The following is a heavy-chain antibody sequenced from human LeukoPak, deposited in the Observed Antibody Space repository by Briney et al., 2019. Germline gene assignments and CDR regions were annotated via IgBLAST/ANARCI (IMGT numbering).Heavy chain of an antibody. V-gene: IGHV3-7*01. D-gene: IGHD1-7*01. CDR3: AREGTTGPTNFDY. J-gene: IGHJ4*02. Sequence: GGSLRLSCAASGCTFSSYWMSWVRQAPGKGLEWVANIKQDGSEKYYVDSVKGRFTISRDNAKNSLYLQMNSLRAEDTAMYYCAREGTTGPTNFDYWGQGTLVTVSS. CDR2: IKQDGSEK. CDR1: GCTFSSYW.